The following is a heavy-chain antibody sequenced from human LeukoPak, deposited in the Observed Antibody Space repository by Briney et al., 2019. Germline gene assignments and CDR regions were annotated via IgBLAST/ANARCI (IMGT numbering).Heavy chain of an antibody. CDR3: TTVSHFYL. D-gene: IGHD2/OR15-2a*01. Sequence: GGSLRLSCATSGFTFSGSTMHWVRQAPGKGLEWVGRIKHDGTTDYAAPVKGRFTISRDVSKATLYLQMNSLKTEDTAIYYCTTVSHFYLGGQGTLVTVSS. CDR1: GFTFSGST. V-gene: IGHV3-15*01. CDR2: IKHDGTT. J-gene: IGHJ4*02.